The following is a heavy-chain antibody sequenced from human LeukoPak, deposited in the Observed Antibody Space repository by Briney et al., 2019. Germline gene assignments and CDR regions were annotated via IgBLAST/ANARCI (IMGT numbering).Heavy chain of an antibody. CDR1: GGTFSSYA. CDR3: ASDGGSGSYYNLDY. D-gene: IGHD3-10*01. Sequence: SVEVSCNASGGTFSSYAISWVRQAPGQGLEWMGGIIPIFGTANYAQKFQGRVTITTDESTSTAYMELSSLRSEDTAVYYCASDGGSGSYYNLDYWGQGTLVTVST. J-gene: IGHJ4*02. V-gene: IGHV1-69*05. CDR2: IIPIFGTA.